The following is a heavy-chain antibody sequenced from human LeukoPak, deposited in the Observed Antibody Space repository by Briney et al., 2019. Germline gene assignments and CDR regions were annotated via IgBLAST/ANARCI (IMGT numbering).Heavy chain of an antibody. V-gene: IGHV3-48*01. Sequence: GGSLRLSCAASGFTFSTYNMNWVRQAPGKGLEWVSYISSSSSTVHYADSVKGRFTISRDNAKSSLYLQMNSLRADDTAVYYCTREGNWYFDLWGRGTLVTVSS. CDR1: GFTFSTYN. J-gene: IGHJ2*01. CDR3: TREGNWYFDL. CDR2: ISSSSSTV. D-gene: IGHD6-13*01.